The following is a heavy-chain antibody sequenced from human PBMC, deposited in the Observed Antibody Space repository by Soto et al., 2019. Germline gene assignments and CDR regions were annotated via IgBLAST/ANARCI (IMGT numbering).Heavy chain of an antibody. J-gene: IGHJ4*02. Sequence: ASVKVSCKASGYTFTSYAMHWVRQAPGQRLEWMGWINAGNGNTKYSQKFQGRVTIARDTSASTAYMELSSLRSEDTAVYYCARGRSSSRNDYWGQGTLVTVSS. CDR1: GYTFTSYA. D-gene: IGHD6-13*01. CDR2: INAGNGNT. CDR3: ARGRSSSRNDY. V-gene: IGHV1-3*01.